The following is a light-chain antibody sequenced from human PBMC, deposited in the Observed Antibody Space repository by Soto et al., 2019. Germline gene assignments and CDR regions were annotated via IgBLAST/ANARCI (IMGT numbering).Light chain of an antibody. CDR3: QQYDDWPPVT. J-gene: IGKJ4*01. Sequence: ETVMTQSPATLSVSPGERATLSCRASQSVSTNLAWYHQKSGQAPRLVIYGASTRASGIPARFSGSGSGTEFTLSISSLQSEDYGTYFCQQYDDWPPVTFGGGTKVEIK. CDR2: GAS. V-gene: IGKV3-15*01. CDR1: QSVSTN.